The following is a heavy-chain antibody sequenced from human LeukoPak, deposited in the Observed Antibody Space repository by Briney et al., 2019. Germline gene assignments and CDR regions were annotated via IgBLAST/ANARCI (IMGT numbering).Heavy chain of an antibody. D-gene: IGHD4-23*01. CDR1: GLTVSSNY. CDR2: IYSGGST. Sequence: PGGSLRLSCAASGLTVSSNYMSWVPQAPGKGLEWVSVIYSGGSTFYADSVKGRFTISRDNSKNTLYLQMNSLRVEDTAVYYCARRPDYGGTPTFDYWGQGTLVTVSS. V-gene: IGHV3-66*01. CDR3: ARRPDYGGTPTFDY. J-gene: IGHJ4*02.